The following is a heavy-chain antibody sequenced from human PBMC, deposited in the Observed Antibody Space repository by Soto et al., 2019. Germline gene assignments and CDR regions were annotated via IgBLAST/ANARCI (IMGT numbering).Heavy chain of an antibody. CDR3: ARNPPDIVVVVAANYFDY. D-gene: IGHD2-15*01. Sequence: GGSLRLSCAASGFTFSSYAMHWVRQAPGKGLEWVAVISYDGSNKYYADSVKGRFTISRDNSKNTLYLQMNSLRAEDTAVYYYARNPPDIVVVVAANYFDYWGQGTLVTVSS. CDR2: ISYDGSNK. J-gene: IGHJ4*02. V-gene: IGHV3-30-3*01. CDR1: GFTFSSYA.